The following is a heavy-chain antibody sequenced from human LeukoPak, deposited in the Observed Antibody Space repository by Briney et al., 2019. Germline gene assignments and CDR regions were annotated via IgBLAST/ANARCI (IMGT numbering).Heavy chain of an antibody. J-gene: IGHJ6*02. CDR1: GFTVNSNY. CDR2: VYSDDTT. D-gene: IGHD3-3*01. CDR3: AKSERRVDFWSGYEDYYGMDV. Sequence: PGGSLRLSCAASGFTVNSNYMNWVRQAPGKGLEWVSVVYSDDTTYYADSVKGRFTISRDNSKNTLYLQMNSLRAEDTAVYYCAKSERRVDFWSGYEDYYGMDVWGQGTTVTVSS. V-gene: IGHV3-53*01.